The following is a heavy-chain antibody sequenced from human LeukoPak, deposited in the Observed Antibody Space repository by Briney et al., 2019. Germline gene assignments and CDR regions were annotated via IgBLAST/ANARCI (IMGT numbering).Heavy chain of an antibody. J-gene: IGHJ1*01. D-gene: IGHD3-22*01. CDR3: AKDLSTMIVVIQPATEYFQH. V-gene: IGHV1-46*01. CDR2: INPSGGST. CDR1: GYTFTSYY. Sequence: GASVKVSCKASGYTFTSYYMHWVRQAPGQGLEWMGIINPSGGSTSYAQKFQGRVTMTRDTSTSTVYMELSSLRSEDTAVYYCAKDLSTMIVVIQPATEYFQHWGQGTLVTVSS.